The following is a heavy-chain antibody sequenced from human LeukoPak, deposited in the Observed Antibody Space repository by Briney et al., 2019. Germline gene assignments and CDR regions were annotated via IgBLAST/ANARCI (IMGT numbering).Heavy chain of an antibody. J-gene: IGHJ4*02. CDR3: ARDRQLWLQRFDY. CDR2: INPSGGST. D-gene: IGHD5-18*01. CDR1: GYTFTSYY. Sequence: GASVKVSCKASGYTFTSYYMHWVRQAPGQGLEWMVIINPSGGSTRYAQKFQGRVTMTRDTSTSTVYMELSSLRSEDTAVYYCARDRQLWLQRFDYWGQGTLVTVSS. V-gene: IGHV1-46*01.